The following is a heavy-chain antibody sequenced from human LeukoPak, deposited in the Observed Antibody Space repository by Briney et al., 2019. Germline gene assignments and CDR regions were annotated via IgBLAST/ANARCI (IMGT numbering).Heavy chain of an antibody. CDR2: INHSGST. V-gene: IGHV4-34*01. J-gene: IGHJ4*02. CDR3: ARWVGYCSSTSCYMDY. CDR1: GGSFSGYY. Sequence: PSETLSLTCAVSGGSFSGYYWSWIRQPPGEGVEWIGEINHSGSTNYNPSLKSRVTISVDTSKNQFSLKLSSVTAADTAVYYCARWVGYCSSTSCYMDYWGQGTLVTVSS. D-gene: IGHD2-2*02.